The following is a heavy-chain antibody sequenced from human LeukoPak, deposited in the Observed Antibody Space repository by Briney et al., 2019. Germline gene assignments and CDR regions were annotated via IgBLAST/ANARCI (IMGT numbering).Heavy chain of an antibody. J-gene: IGHJ4*02. Sequence: ASVKVSCKVSVYTLAELSMHWVGHGPGKGHEWLGGFDPEDGETIYAQKIQGRVTMTEDTSTDTGYMELSSLRSEDTAVYYCATTQRWLQLDYWGQGTLVTVSS. D-gene: IGHD5-24*01. CDR1: VYTLAELS. CDR3: ATTQRWLQLDY. CDR2: FDPEDGET. V-gene: IGHV1-24*01.